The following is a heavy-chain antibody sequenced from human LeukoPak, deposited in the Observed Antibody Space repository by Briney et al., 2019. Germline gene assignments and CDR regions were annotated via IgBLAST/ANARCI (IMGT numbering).Heavy chain of an antibody. CDR1: GFTFTSSA. D-gene: IGHD5-12*01. Sequence: GASVKVPCKASGFTFTSSAMQWVRQARGQRLEWIGWIVVGSGNTNYAQKFQERVTITRDMSTSTAYMELSSLRSEDTAVYYCAALYSGYDRVAFDIWGQGTMVTVSS. J-gene: IGHJ3*02. V-gene: IGHV1-58*02. CDR2: IVVGSGNT. CDR3: AALYSGYDRVAFDI.